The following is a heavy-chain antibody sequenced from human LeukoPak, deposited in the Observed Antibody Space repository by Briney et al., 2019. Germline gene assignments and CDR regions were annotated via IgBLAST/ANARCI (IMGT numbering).Heavy chain of an antibody. D-gene: IGHD4-23*01. Sequence: GSLRLSCAASGFTFSSYAMSWIRQPPGKGLEWIGEINHSGSTNYNPSLKSRVTISVDTSKNQFSLKLSSVTAADTAVYYCARTPGKIDYWGQGTLVTVSS. CDR3: ARTPGKIDY. CDR2: INHSGST. CDR1: GFTFSSYA. J-gene: IGHJ4*02. V-gene: IGHV4-34*01.